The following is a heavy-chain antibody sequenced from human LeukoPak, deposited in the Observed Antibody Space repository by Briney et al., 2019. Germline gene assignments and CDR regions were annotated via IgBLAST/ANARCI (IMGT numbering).Heavy chain of an antibody. V-gene: IGHV4-59*01. J-gene: IGHJ6*02. Sequence: SETLSLTCTVSGGSISSYYWSWIRQPPGKGLEWIGYIYYSGSTNYNPSLKSRVTISVDTSKNQFSLKLSSVTAADTAVYYCARDRGDIPSVDGMDVWGQGTTVTVSS. D-gene: IGHD3-9*01. CDR2: IYYSGST. CDR3: ARDRGDIPSVDGMDV. CDR1: GGSISSYY.